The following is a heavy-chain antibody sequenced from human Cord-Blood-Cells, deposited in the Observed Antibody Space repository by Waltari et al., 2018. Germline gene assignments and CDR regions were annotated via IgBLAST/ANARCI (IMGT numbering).Heavy chain of an antibody. D-gene: IGHD3-22*01. V-gene: IGHV4-30-4*08. CDR1: GGSIRSGDHS. Sequence: QVQLLQAGPGSVQASLTLSQTCTVPGGSIRSGDHSWRVIRQPPGKGLEWIGYIYYRGSTYYNPSLKSRVTISVDTSKNQFSLKLSSVTAADTAVYYCARGGSGYYYDYWGQGTLVTVSS. J-gene: IGHJ4*02. CDR2: IYYRGST. CDR3: ARGGSGYYYDY.